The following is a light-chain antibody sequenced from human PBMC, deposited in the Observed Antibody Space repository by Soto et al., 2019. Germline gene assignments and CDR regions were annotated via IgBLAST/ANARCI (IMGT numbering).Light chain of an antibody. CDR3: QSYTRAPPGGT. J-gene: IGKJ4*01. V-gene: IGKV1-27*01. CDR1: QGINNH. Sequence: DFQMTQSPSSLSASVGDRVTITCRASQGINNHLAWFQQKPGKVPKVLIYAASTLQSGVPSRFSGSGSGTDFTLTISSLHPVDVATLYCQSYTRAPPGGTVGGGTKVEIK. CDR2: AAS.